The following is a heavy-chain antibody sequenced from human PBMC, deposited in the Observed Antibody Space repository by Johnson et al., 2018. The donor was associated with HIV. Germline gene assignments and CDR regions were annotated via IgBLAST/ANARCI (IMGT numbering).Heavy chain of an antibody. J-gene: IGHJ3*02. CDR1: GFTFTNHY. Sequence: VQLVESGGGVVQPGGSLRLSCATSGFTFTNHYMTWVRQAPGKGLEWVANIKQDGSEKYYVDSVKGRFTISRDNAQNSLYLQMNSLSAEDTAVYYCARESLDAFDIWGQGTMVTVSS. CDR3: ARESLDAFDI. V-gene: IGHV3-7*03. CDR2: IKQDGSEK.